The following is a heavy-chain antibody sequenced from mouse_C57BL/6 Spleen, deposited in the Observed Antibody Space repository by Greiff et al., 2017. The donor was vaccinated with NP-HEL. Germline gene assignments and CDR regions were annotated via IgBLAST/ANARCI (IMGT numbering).Heavy chain of an antibody. CDR2: IYPGDGDT. D-gene: IGHD1-1*01. CDR3: ARSDDYYCSRGPYAMDY. Sequence: FQLQQSGAELVKPGASVKISCKASGYAFSSYWMNWVKQRPGKGLEWIGQIYPGDGDTNYNGKFKGKATLTADKSSSTAYMQLSSLTSEDSAVYFCARSDDYYCSRGPYAMDYWGQGTSVTVSS. CDR1: GYAFSSYW. V-gene: IGHV1-80*01. J-gene: IGHJ4*01.